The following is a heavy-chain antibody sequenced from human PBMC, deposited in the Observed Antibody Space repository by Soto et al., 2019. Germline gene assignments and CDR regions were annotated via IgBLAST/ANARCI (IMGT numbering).Heavy chain of an antibody. CDR1: GFTFSSYS. CDR2: ISSSSSYI. V-gene: IGHV3-21*01. D-gene: IGHD2-2*01. J-gene: IGHJ4*02. CDR3: AREWGHPIVVVPAARFDY. Sequence: GGSLRLSCAASGFTFSSYSMNWVRQAPGKGLEWVSSISSSSSYIYYADSVKGRFTISRDNAKNSLYLQMNSLRAEDTAVYYCAREWGHPIVVVPAARFDYWGQGTLVTVSS.